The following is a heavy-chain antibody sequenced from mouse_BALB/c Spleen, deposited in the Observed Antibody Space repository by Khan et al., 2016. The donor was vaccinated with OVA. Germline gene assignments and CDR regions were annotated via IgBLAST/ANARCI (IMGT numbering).Heavy chain of an antibody. Sequence: QVRLQQSGPGLVAPSQSLSITCAISGFSLTNYGVHWVHQPPGKGLEWLVVIWSDGSTTYNSALKSRLTVTKDNSKSQVFLEMNSLQTDDTAMYFCARQPYYHYNIMDYWGQGTSVTVSS. V-gene: IGHV2-6-1*01. D-gene: IGHD2-10*01. CDR3: ARQPYYHYNIMDY. CDR2: IWSDGST. J-gene: IGHJ4*01. CDR1: GFSLTNYG.